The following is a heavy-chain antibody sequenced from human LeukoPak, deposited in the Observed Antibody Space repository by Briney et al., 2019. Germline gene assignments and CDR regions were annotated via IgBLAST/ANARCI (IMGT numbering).Heavy chain of an antibody. D-gene: IGHD1-1*01. V-gene: IGHV4-30-4*01. J-gene: IGHJ3*02. CDR2: IYYSGST. Sequence: SQTLSLTCTVSGGSISSGDYYWSWIRQPPGKGLEWIGYIYYSGSTYYNPSLKSRVTISVDTSKNQISLKLSSVTAADTAVYYCARWRLGNDAFDIWGQGTMVTVSS. CDR1: GGSISSGDYY. CDR3: ARWRLGNDAFDI.